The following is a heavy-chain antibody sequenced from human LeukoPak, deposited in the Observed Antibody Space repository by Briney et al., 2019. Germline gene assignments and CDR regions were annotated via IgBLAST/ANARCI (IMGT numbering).Heavy chain of an antibody. J-gene: IGHJ4*02. CDR2: IYHSGST. D-gene: IGHD6-13*01. Sequence: PETLSLTCAVSGYSISSGYYWGWIRQPPGKGLEWIGSIYHSGSTYYNPSLKSRVTISVDTSKNQFSLKLSSVTAADTAVYYCARARVAAAGPFDYWGQGTLVTVSS. CDR1: GYSISSGYY. CDR3: ARARVAAAGPFDY. V-gene: IGHV4-38-2*01.